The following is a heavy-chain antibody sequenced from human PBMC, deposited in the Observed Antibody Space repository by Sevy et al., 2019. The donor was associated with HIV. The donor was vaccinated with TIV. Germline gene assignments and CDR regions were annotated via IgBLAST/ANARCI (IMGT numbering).Heavy chain of an antibody. CDR1: GLTFNNYA. CDR2: ISNDGSNK. CDR3: ARASHMITFGGVIVIDGIDY. J-gene: IGHJ4*02. V-gene: IGHV3-30*09. Sequence: GGSLRLSCAASGLTFNNYAIHWVRQAPGKGLEWVAVISNDGSNKDYADSVKGRFAISRDNSKNTLYLQMNSLRVEDTAVYYCARASHMITFGGVIVIDGIDYWGQGTLVTVSS. D-gene: IGHD3-16*02.